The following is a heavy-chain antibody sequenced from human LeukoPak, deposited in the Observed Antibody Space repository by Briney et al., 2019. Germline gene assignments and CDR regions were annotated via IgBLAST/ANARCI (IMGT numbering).Heavy chain of an antibody. CDR1: GYTFTSYG. CDR3: ARVGTYYDVLTGYSPKGAFDY. Sequence: WASVKVSCKASGYTFTSYGISWVRQAPGQGLEWMGWISAYNGNTNYAQKLQGRVTMTTDTSTSTAYMELRSLRSDDTAVYYCARVGTYYDVLTGYSPKGAFDYWGQGTLVTVSS. V-gene: IGHV1-18*01. CDR2: ISAYNGNT. J-gene: IGHJ4*02. D-gene: IGHD3-9*01.